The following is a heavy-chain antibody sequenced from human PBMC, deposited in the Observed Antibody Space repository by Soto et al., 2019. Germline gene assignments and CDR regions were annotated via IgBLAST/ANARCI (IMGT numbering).Heavy chain of an antibody. Sequence: PSQTLSLTCAISGDSVSSNSAAWNWIRQSPSRGLEWLGRTYYRSKWYNDYAVSVKSRITINPDTSKNQFSLQLNSVTPEDTAVYYCARGYSYGYWRYYYYYGMDVWGQGTTVTVSS. CDR2: TYYRSKWYN. V-gene: IGHV6-1*01. D-gene: IGHD5-18*01. CDR1: GDSVSSNSAA. J-gene: IGHJ6*02. CDR3: ARGYSYGYWRYYYYYGMDV.